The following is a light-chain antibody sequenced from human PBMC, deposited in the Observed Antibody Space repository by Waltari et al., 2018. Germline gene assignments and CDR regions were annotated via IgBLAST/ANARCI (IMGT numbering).Light chain of an antibody. CDR3: QQAHTVPFT. Sequence: DIQMAQSPSSVSASVGDTVTITCRASERLRTWLAWYQQKPGKAPKRRIYGASILQSGVPGRFRGSGSGTEFTLTISNLQPDDFASYYCQQAHTVPFTFGPGTKLYIK. V-gene: IGKV1-12*01. J-gene: IGKJ3*01. CDR1: ERLRTW. CDR2: GAS.